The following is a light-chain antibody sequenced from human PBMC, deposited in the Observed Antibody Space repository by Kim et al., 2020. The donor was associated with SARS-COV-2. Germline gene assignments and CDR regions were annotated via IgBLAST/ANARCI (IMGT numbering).Light chain of an antibody. J-gene: IGLJ3*02. Sequence: NFMLTQPHSVSESPGKTVTLSCTRSGGSIASTYVQWYQQRPGSAPTTVIYEDDRKPSGVPDRFFGSIDRSSNSASLTISGLEPEDEADYYCHSYDTTNQVFGGGTQLTVL. CDR1: GGSIASTY. CDR3: HSYDTTNQV. V-gene: IGLV6-57*03. CDR2: EDD.